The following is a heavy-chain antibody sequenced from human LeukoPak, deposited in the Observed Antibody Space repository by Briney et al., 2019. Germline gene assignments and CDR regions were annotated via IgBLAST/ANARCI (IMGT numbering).Heavy chain of an antibody. CDR1: GYTFTSYD. Sequence: ASVKVSCKASGYTFTSYDINWVRQATGQGLEWMGWMNPNSGNTGYAQKFQGRVTMTRNTSISTAYMELSSLRPEDTAVYYCARGAVVVVPAAIPRGSYYMDVWGKGTTVTVSS. V-gene: IGHV1-8*01. CDR2: MNPNSGNT. J-gene: IGHJ6*03. D-gene: IGHD2-2*02. CDR3: ARGAVVVVPAAIPRGSYYMDV.